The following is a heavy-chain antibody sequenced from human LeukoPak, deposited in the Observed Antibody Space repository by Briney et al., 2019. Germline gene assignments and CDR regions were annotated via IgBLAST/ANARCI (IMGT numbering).Heavy chain of an antibody. CDR3: ARWGSGNDY. V-gene: IGHV4-34*01. J-gene: IGHJ4*02. CDR1: GGSFSGYY. CDR2: INHSGST. D-gene: IGHD2-15*01. Sequence: ASEPLSLTCAVYGGSFSGYYWSWIRQPPGKGLEWIGEINHSGSTNYNPSLKSRVTISVDTSKNQFSLKLSSVTAADTAVYYCARWGSGNDYWGQGTLVTVSS.